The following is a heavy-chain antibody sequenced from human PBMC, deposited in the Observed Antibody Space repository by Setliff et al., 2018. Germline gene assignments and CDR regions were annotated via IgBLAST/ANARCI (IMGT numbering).Heavy chain of an antibody. CDR1: GFTFSTYW. CDR2: INQYGREK. CDR3: ARPGRSNYWDSFDY. D-gene: IGHD3-10*01. J-gene: IGHJ4*02. Sequence: GSLRLSCAAPGFTFSTYWMSWVRQAPGKGLEWVANINQYGREKYYVYSVNGRFTIYRDNAKKSLDLQMNSLRVDDTAVYYCARPGRSNYWDSFDYWGQGTLVTVSS. V-gene: IGHV3-7*01.